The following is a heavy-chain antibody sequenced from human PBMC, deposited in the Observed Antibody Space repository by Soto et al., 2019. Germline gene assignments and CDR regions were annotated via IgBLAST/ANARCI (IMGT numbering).Heavy chain of an antibody. CDR3: AKDSRGGYYPNAFDI. D-gene: IGHD3-3*01. CDR1: GLTFSSYG. V-gene: IGHV3-30*18. Sequence: QVQLVESGGGVVQPGGSLRLSCAASGLTFSSYGMHWVRQAPGNGLEWVALITYDGNKKYYADSVQGRFTISRDNSKNTLYLQMNSLRAEDTAMYYCAKDSRGGYYPNAFDIWGQGTMVTVSS. J-gene: IGHJ3*02. CDR2: ITYDGNKK.